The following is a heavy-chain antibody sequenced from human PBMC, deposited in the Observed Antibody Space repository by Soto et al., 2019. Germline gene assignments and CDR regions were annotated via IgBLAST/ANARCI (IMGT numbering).Heavy chain of an antibody. CDR1: GFTFSSYG. V-gene: IGHV3-30*18. CDR3: AKAAYSNHYGDY. CDR2: ISYDGSNK. J-gene: IGHJ4*02. D-gene: IGHD4-4*01. Sequence: QVQLVESGGGVVQPGRSLRLSCAASGFTFSSYGMHWVRQAPGKGLSWVAVISYDGSNKYYADSVKGRFTISRDNSKNTLYLQMNSLRAEDTAVYYCAKAAYSNHYGDYWGQGTLVTVSS.